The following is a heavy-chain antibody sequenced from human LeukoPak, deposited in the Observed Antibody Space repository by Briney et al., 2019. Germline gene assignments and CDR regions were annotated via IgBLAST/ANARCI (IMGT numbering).Heavy chain of an antibody. Sequence: EASVKVSCKASGYTFTGYYMHWVRQAPGQGLEWMGWINPNSGGTNYAQKFQGRVTMTRDTSISTAYMELSRLRSDDTAVYYCARDQSGIDAFDIWGQGTMVTVSS. J-gene: IGHJ3*02. V-gene: IGHV1-2*02. CDR3: ARDQSGIDAFDI. CDR1: GYTFTGYY. CDR2: INPNSGGT. D-gene: IGHD3-3*01.